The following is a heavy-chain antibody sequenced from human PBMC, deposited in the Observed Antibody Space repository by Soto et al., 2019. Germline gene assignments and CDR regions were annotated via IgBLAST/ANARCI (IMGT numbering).Heavy chain of an antibody. CDR2: ISWNSGSI. D-gene: IGHD5-12*01. Sequence: GGSLRLSCAASGFTFDDYAMHWVRQAPGKGLEWVSGISWNSGSIGYADSVKGRFTISRDNAKNSLYLQMNSLRAEDTALYYCAKDMGRGYSGYDRGLDYWGQGTLVTVSS. V-gene: IGHV3-9*01. CDR3: AKDMGRGYSGYDRGLDY. CDR1: GFTFDDYA. J-gene: IGHJ4*02.